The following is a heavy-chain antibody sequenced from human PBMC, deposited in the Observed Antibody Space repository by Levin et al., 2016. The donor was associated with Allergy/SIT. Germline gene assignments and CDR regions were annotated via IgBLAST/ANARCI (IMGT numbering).Heavy chain of an antibody. D-gene: IGHD3-3*01. J-gene: IGHJ6*03. V-gene: IGHV4-59*08. Sequence: WIRQPPGKGLEWIGYIYYSGSTNYNPSLKSRVTISVDTSKSQFSLRLTSVTAADTAVFYCARGRGLGGPFGYFYYYMDVWGKGTTVTVSS. CDR2: IYYSGST. CDR3: ARGRGLGGPFGYFYYYMDV.